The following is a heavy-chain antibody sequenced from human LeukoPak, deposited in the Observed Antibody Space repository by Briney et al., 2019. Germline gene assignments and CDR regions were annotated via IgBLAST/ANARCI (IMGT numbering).Heavy chain of an antibody. CDR2: ISLKRGSI. CDR3: ATASGRSTKRWLVPFDS. D-gene: IGHD6-19*01. J-gene: IGHJ4*02. Sequence: GGSLRLSCAASGLTFDDYAMHWVRQAPGKGLEWVSGISLKRGSIGYADSVKGRFTISRDNAKNSLYLQMDSLRAEDTALYYCATASGRSTKRWLVPFDSWGQGTLVTVSS. V-gene: IGHV3-9*01. CDR1: GLTFDDYA.